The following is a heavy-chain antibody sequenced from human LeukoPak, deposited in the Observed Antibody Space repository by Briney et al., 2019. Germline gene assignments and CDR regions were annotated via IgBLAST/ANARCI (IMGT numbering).Heavy chain of an antibody. V-gene: IGHV1-2*02. J-gene: IGHJ6*04. CDR1: GYTFTGYY. CDR3: ARGSYCSSTSCYSLPEMDV. D-gene: IGHD2-2*01. CDR2: INPNSGGT. Sequence: ASVKVSCKASGYTFTGYYTHWVRQAPGQGLEWMGWINPNSGGTNYAQKFQGRVTMTRDTSISTAYMELSRLRSDDTAVYYCARGSYCSSTSCYSLPEMDVWGKGTTVTISS.